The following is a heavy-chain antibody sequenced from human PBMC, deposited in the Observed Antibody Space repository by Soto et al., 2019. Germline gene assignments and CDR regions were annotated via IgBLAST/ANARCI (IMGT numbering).Heavy chain of an antibody. V-gene: IGHV4-31*03. D-gene: IGHD1-7*01. CDR1: GDSISSGGYY. Sequence: PSETLSLTCTVSGDSISSGGYYWSWFRQHPGKGLEWIGYIYDNGGAYYSPSLKGRVVISVDRSENQFSLRLSSVTAADTAVYYCARVKGGTTRRAFDSWGQGTLVTVSS. CDR2: IYDNGGA. CDR3: ARVKGGTTRRAFDS. J-gene: IGHJ4*02.